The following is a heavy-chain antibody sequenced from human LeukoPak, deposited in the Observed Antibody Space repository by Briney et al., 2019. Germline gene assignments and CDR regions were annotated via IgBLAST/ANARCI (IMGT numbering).Heavy chain of an antibody. J-gene: IGHJ3*02. CDR2: IYTSGST. CDR1: GGSISSGRYY. CDR3: ARASEITAPNAFDI. D-gene: IGHD3-16*01. V-gene: IGHV4-61*02. Sequence: SQTLSLTCTVSGGSISSGRYYWSWIRQPAGKGLEWIGRIYTSGSTNYNPSLKSRVTISVDTSKNQFSLKLSSVTAADTAVYYCARASEITAPNAFDIWGQGTMVTVSS.